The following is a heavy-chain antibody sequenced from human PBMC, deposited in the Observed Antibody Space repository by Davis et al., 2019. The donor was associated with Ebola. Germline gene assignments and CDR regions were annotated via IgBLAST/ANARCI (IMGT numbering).Heavy chain of an antibody. CDR3: ARSGWLQLDFDY. D-gene: IGHD5-24*01. CDR2: VYYNGNT. Sequence: PGGSLRLSCTVSGGSVSSSSYYWTWIRQPPGKGLEWIGYVYYNGNTNSNPSLKSRVTISLDTSKNQFSLNLSSVTAADTAIYYCARSGWLQLDFDYWGQGTLVTVSS. CDR1: GGSVSSSSYY. V-gene: IGHV4-61*01. J-gene: IGHJ4*02.